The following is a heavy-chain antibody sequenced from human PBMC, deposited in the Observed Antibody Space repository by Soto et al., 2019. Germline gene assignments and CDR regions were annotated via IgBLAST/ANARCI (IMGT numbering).Heavy chain of an antibody. D-gene: IGHD3-3*01. V-gene: IGHV3-30*18. CDR2: ISYDGSNK. Sequence: VGSLRLSCAASVFTFSSYGMHCVRHAPGKWLEWVAVISYDGSNKYYADSVKGRFTISRDNSKNTLYLQMNSLRAEDTAVYYCAKDGPVNNSFGSGSFYYFHCWGQATLVTVSS. J-gene: IGHJ4*02. CDR3: AKDGPVNNSFGSGSFYYFHC. CDR1: VFTFSSYG.